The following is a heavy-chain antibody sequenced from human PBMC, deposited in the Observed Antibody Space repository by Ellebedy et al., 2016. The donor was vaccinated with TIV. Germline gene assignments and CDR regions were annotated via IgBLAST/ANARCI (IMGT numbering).Heavy chain of an antibody. CDR2: ISYDGSNK. CDR1: GFTFSSYG. V-gene: IGHV3-30*03. CDR3: ARGGSGWYFDN. Sequence: GESLKISCAASGFTFSSYGMHWVRQAPGKGLEWVAVISYDGSNKYYADSVKGRFTISRDNSKNTLYLQMNSLRAEDTAVYYCARGGSGWYFDNWGQGTLVSVSS. J-gene: IGHJ4*02. D-gene: IGHD6-19*01.